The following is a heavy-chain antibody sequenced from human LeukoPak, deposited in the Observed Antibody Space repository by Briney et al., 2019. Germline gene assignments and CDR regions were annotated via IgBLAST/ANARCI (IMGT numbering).Heavy chain of an antibody. D-gene: IGHD3-9*01. V-gene: IGHV4-34*01. Sequence: SETLSLTCAVYGGSFSGYYWSWIRQPPGKGLEWIGEINHRGSTHHNPSLKSRVTISVDTSKNQISLKLSSVTAADTAVYYCARGDILTGYSYWGQGTLVTVSS. CDR2: INHRGST. J-gene: IGHJ4*01. CDR1: GGSFSGYY. CDR3: ARGDILTGYSY.